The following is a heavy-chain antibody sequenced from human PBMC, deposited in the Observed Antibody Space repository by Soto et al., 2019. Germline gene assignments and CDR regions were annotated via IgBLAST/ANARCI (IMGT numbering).Heavy chain of an antibody. CDR2: ISGSGGTT. CDR1: GFTFSSYA. J-gene: IGHJ4*02. D-gene: IGHD3-22*01. V-gene: IGHV3-23*01. Sequence: EVQLLESGGGLVQPGGSLRLSCAASGFTFSSYAMTWVRQAPGKGLECVSSISGSGGTTYYADSVKGRFTISRDNSKNTLYLQMNSLTAEDTAIYYCAKDGDSSGYLYYFDYLGQGSLVTVSS. CDR3: AKDGDSSGYLYYFDY.